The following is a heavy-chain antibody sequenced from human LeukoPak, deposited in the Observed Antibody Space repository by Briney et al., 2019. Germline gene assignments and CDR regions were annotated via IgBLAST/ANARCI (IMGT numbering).Heavy chain of an antibody. D-gene: IGHD3-3*02. J-gene: IGHJ4*02. CDR1: GGSISINY. CDR3: ARHLHFSGDYGFDH. Sequence: PSETLSLTCTVSGGSISINYWSWIRQPPGKGLEWIGYFFNSGSTSYNPSLQSRATISGDTSKNQFSLRLSSVTAADTGVYYCARHLHFSGDYGFDHWGQGTLVTVSS. V-gene: IGHV4-59*01. CDR2: FFNSGST.